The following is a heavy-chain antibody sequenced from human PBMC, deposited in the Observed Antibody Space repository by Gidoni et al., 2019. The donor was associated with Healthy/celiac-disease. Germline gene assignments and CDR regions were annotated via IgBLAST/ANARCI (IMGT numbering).Heavy chain of an antibody. J-gene: IGHJ5*02. CDR2: IKSKTDGGTT. CDR3: TTDLTPYCSGGSCSYNWFDP. CDR1: GFPFSNAW. D-gene: IGHD2-15*01. V-gene: IGHV3-15*01. Sequence: EVQLVESGGGLVKPGGSLRLSCAASGFPFSNAWMSWVRQAPGKGLEWVGRIKSKTDGGTTDYAAPVKGRFTISRDDSKNTLYLQMNSLKTEDTAVYYCTTDLTPYCSGGSCSYNWFDPWGQGTLVTVSS.